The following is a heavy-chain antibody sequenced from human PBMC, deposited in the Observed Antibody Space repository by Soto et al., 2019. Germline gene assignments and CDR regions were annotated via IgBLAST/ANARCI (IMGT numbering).Heavy chain of an antibody. V-gene: IGHV1-8*02. D-gene: IGHD2-15*01. CDR1: GYTFQTYD. CDR2: MNPNSGNT. CDR3: ARGLGPKDIVVVVAARGNAFDI. Sequence: GASVKVSCKASGYTFQTYDIVWVRQATGQGLEWLGWMNPNSGNTGYAQKFQGRVTMTRNTSISTAYMELSSLRSEDTAVYYCARGLGPKDIVVVVAARGNAFDIWGQGTMVTVS. J-gene: IGHJ3*02.